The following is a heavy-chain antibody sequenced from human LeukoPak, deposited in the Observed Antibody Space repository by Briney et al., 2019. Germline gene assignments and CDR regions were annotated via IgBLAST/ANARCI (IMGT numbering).Heavy chain of an antibody. Sequence: GGSLRLSCAASGFSFSSYEMNWVRQAPGKGLEWVSYISSSGSTIYYADSVKGRFTISRDNAKNSLYMQMNSLRAEDTAVYYCAELGITMIGGVWGKGTTVTISS. CDR1: GFSFSSYE. CDR2: ISSSGSTI. CDR3: AELGITMIGGV. J-gene: IGHJ6*04. D-gene: IGHD3-10*02. V-gene: IGHV3-48*03.